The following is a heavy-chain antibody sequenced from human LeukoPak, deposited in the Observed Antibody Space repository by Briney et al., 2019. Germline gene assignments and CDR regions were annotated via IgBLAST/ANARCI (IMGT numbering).Heavy chain of an antibody. CDR3: ARDGKTIGERLPSRWFDP. CDR2: INPNSGGT. Sequence: ASVKVSCKASGYTFTGYYMHWVRQAPGQGLEWMGWINPNSGGTNYAQKFQGRVTMTRDTSISTAYMELSRLRSDDTAVYYCARDGKTIGERLPSRWFDPWGQGTLVTVCS. V-gene: IGHV1-2*02. J-gene: IGHJ5*02. D-gene: IGHD1-26*01. CDR1: GYTFTGYY.